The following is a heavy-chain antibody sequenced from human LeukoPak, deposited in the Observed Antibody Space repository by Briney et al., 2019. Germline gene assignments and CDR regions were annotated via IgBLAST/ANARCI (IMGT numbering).Heavy chain of an antibody. V-gene: IGHV4-59*02. D-gene: IGHD3-10*01. CDR3: TKSDGYGLIRI. CDR2: IYFSGNT. CDR1: RGSVTSYY. J-gene: IGHJ3*02. Sequence: SETLSLTCTVSRGSVTSYYWSWIRQPPGKGLEWIGDIYFSGNTKYNPSPQSRVTISLDMSQNQFSLRLRSVTAADTAVYYCTKSDGYGLIRICGRGTMVTVSS.